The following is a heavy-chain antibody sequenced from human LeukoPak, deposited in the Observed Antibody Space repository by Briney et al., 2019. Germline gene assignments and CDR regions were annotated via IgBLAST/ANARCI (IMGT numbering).Heavy chain of an antibody. CDR1: GFSFDDYA. D-gene: IGHD5-24*01. Sequence: PGGSLRLSCAASGFSFDDYAMLWVRQGPGKGLEWVSLISGDGGSTYYGESVKGRFTISRDNSKNSLYLEMNSLRIEDTGLYYCAKDKGDGEYVDYWGQGTLVTVSS. J-gene: IGHJ4*02. CDR3: AKDKGDGEYVDY. CDR2: ISGDGGST. V-gene: IGHV3-43*02.